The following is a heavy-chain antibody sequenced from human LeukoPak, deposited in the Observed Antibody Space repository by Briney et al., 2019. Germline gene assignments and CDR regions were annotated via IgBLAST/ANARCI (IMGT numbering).Heavy chain of an antibody. D-gene: IGHD3-10*01. CDR2: ISSSSSYT. J-gene: IGHJ5*02. V-gene: IGHV3-11*03. CDR3: AAPTMVRAP. Sequence: GSLLLSCAATGFTFSDYYMSWIRQAPGKGLEWVSYISSSSSYTNYADSGKGRLTISRDNAKNSLYLQMNSLRAEDTAVYYCAAPTMVRAPWGQRTLVTVSS. CDR1: GFTFSDYY.